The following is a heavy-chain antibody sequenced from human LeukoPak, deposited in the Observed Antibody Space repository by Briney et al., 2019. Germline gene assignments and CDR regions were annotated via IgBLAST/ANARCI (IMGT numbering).Heavy chain of an antibody. D-gene: IGHD3-10*01. CDR2: IYYSGYT. J-gene: IGHJ4*02. CDR3: VVASGSSYRGAVFDY. CDR1: GGSISTYY. V-gene: IGHV4-59*08. Sequence: SETLSLTCTVSGGSISTYYWSWIRQPPGRGLEWIGYIYYSGYTNYNPSLKSRVTISVDTSKNQFSLKLSSVTAADTAVYYCVVASGSSYRGAVFDYWGQGSLVTVSS.